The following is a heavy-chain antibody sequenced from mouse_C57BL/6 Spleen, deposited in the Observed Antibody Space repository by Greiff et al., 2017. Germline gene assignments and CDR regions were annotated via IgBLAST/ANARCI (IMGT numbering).Heavy chain of an antibody. V-gene: IGHV14-2*01. CDR2: IDPEDGET. Sequence: VQLQQSGAELVKPGASVKLSCTASGFNIKDYYMHWVKQRTEQGLEWIGRIDPEDGETKYAPKFPGKATITADTSSNTAYLQLSSLTSEDTAVYYCARTPDYYGSSYWYFDVWGTGTTVTVSS. CDR1: GFNIKDYY. D-gene: IGHD1-1*01. CDR3: ARTPDYYGSSYWYFDV. J-gene: IGHJ1*03.